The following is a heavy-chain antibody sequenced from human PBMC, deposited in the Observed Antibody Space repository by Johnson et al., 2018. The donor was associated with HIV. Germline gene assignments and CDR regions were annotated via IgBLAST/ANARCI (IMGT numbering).Heavy chain of an antibody. CDR1: GFTFSDYY. J-gene: IGHJ3*02. Sequence: QEKLVESGGGLVKPGGSLRLSCAASGFTFSDYYMSWIRQAPGKGLEWVSYISSSGGTIYYADSVKGRFSISRDNAKNSLYLQMNSLRAEDTAVYYCARDREQLVRYAFDIWGQGTMVTVSS. D-gene: IGHD6-6*01. V-gene: IGHV3-11*04. CDR2: ISSSGGTI. CDR3: ARDREQLVRYAFDI.